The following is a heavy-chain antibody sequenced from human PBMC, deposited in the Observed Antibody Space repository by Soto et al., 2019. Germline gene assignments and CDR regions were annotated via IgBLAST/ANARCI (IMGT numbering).Heavy chain of an antibody. V-gene: IGHV1-18*01. CDR3: TRDMLKQPLVGVQHNWFDP. J-gene: IGHJ5*01. CDR2: ISAKHGNT. Sequence: ASVKVSCKASGYSFTSYGINWVRQAPGQGLEWMGWISAKHGNTHYAQKLQGRVTMTTDTSTSTAYMELRSLTSDDTAVYYCTRDMLKQPLVGVQHNWFDPWGQGTLVTVSS. CDR1: GYSFTSYG. D-gene: IGHD3-10*02.